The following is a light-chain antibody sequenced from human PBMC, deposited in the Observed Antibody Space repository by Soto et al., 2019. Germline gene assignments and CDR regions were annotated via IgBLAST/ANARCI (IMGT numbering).Light chain of an antibody. J-gene: IGKJ1*01. V-gene: IGKV1-5*03. CDR1: QSISDW. Sequence: DIHITQSPSTLSPSLAERVTMTCRASQSISDWLAWYQQKPEKAPKVLIYKASNLEGGVPSRFSGSGSGTEFSLTISSLQPDDFATYYCQQYNSYPWTFGQGTKVEIK. CDR3: QQYNSYPWT. CDR2: KAS.